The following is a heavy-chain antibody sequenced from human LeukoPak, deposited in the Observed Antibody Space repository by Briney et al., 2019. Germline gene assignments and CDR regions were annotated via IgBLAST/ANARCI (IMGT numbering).Heavy chain of an antibody. J-gene: IGHJ6*04. CDR3: ARGRSLDIVVVPDYYYGMDV. CDR1: GGSISSYY. Sequence: KPSETLSLPCTVSGGSISSYYWSWIRQPPGKGLEWIGYIYYSGSTNYNPSLKSQVTISVDTSKNQSSLKLSSVTAADTAVYYCARGRSLDIVVVPDYYYGMDVWGKGTTVTVSS. V-gene: IGHV4-59*13. CDR2: IYYSGST. D-gene: IGHD2-2*03.